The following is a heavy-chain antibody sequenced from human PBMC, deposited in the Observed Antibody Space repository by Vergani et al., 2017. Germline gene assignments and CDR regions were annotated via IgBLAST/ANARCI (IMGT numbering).Heavy chain of an antibody. CDR1: GGSISSGGYY. D-gene: IGHD3-22*01. Sequence: QVQLQESGPGLVKPSQTLSLTCTVSGGSISSGGYYWSWIRQHPGKGLEWIGYLYYSGSTYYNPSLKSRVTISVDTSKNQFSLKLSSVTAADTAVYYCARVRAHSSGSYYYYYYMDVWGKGTTVTVSS. CDR3: ARVRAHSSGSYYYYYYMDV. J-gene: IGHJ6*03. CDR2: LYYSGST. V-gene: IGHV4-31*03.